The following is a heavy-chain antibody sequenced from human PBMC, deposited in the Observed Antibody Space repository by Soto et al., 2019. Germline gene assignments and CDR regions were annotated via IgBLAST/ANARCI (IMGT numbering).Heavy chain of an antibody. V-gene: IGHV3-30-3*01. CDR1: GFTFSNYP. Sequence: QVQLVESGGGVVQPGRSLRLSCAASGFTFSNYPMHWVRQAPGKGLEWVAVISYDGSNKYYAGSVKGRFTISRDNSKNTPYLQMNSLRAEDTAVYYCARDVESGSAQYFYPYYAMDVWGQGTTVTVSS. CDR2: ISYDGSNK. D-gene: IGHD1-26*01. J-gene: IGHJ6*02. CDR3: ARDVESGSAQYFYPYYAMDV.